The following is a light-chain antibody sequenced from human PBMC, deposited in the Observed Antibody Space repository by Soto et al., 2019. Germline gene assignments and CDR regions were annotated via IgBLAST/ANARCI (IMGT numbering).Light chain of an antibody. V-gene: IGLV2-14*01. CDR2: DVS. CDR1: SSDVGGHNS. J-gene: IGLJ1*01. CDR3: SSFTSSVTYV. Sequence: QSVLTQPASVSGSPGQSITISCTGTSSDVGGHNSVSWYRQDPGKAPKLMIYDVSNRPSGVSDRFSGSKSGNTASLTISGLQIEDEADYYCSSFTSSVTYVFGTGTQLTVL.